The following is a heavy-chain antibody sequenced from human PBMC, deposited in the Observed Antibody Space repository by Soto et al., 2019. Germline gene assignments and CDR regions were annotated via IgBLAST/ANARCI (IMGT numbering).Heavy chain of an antibody. J-gene: IGHJ6*02. CDR1: GFTFSSYA. D-gene: IGHD1-7*01. V-gene: IGHV3-30-3*01. CDR2: ISYDGSNK. Sequence: GGSLRLSCAASGFTFSSYAMHWVRQAPGKGLEWVAVISYDGSNKYYADSVKGRFTISRDNSKNTLYLQMNSLRAEDTAVYYCARVGRGGRYNWNYLLREEHYYYYGMDVWGQGTTVTVSS. CDR3: ARVGRGGRYNWNYLLREEHYYYYGMDV.